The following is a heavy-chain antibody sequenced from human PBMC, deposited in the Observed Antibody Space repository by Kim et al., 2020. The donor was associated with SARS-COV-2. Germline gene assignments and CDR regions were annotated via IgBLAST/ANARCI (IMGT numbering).Heavy chain of an antibody. Sequence: GGSLRFSCAASGFTFSSYGMHWVRQAPGKGLEWVAVISYDGSNKYYADSVKGRFTISRDNSKNTLYLQMNSLRAEDTAVYYCAKVYTAMEYYYYGMDVWGQGTTVTVSS. D-gene: IGHD5-18*01. J-gene: IGHJ6*02. V-gene: IGHV3-30*18. CDR1: GFTFSSYG. CDR2: ISYDGSNK. CDR3: AKVYTAMEYYYYGMDV.